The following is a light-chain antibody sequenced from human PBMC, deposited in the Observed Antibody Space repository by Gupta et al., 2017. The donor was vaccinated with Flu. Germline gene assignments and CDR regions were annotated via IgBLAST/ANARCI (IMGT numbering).Light chain of an antibody. CDR1: ALSDQY. V-gene: IGLV3-25*02. CDR2: KGI. CDR3: QSGDTTTPVV. Sequence: SYELSQPPSVSVSPGQTAIITCSGDALSDQYVYWYQQRPGQAPILVIYKGIERPSHSPERFSGSSSGTTVTLTIRSVQAEDEADYYCQSGDTTTPVVFGGGTKLIVL. J-gene: IGLJ2*01.